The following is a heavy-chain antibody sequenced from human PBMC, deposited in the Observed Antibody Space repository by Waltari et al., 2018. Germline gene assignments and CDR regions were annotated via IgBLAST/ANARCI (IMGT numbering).Heavy chain of an antibody. D-gene: IGHD2-21*02. CDR2: LDPEEGET. Sequence: QVQLVQPGAEVKKPGASVKVSCKVSGYTLTELSMHWGRQAPGKGLEWMGGLDPEEGETIYAQQFQGRVTMTEATSTDTAYLELSSLRAEDTAVYYCAIGGNSYYFDYWGQGTLVTVSS. CDR1: GYTLTELS. V-gene: IGHV1-24*01. J-gene: IGHJ4*02. CDR3: AIGGNSYYFDY.